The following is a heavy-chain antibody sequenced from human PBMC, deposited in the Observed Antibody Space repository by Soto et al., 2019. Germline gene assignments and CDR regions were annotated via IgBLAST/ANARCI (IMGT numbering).Heavy chain of an antibody. V-gene: IGHV4-34*01. J-gene: IGHJ4*01. CDR1: GGSLSGYS. CDR3: ARDSGYGSGASVNHYLDF. CDR2: INHRGTT. Sequence: SETLSLTCDVSGGSLSGYSWNWIRQPPGKGLEWIGEINHRGTTVYNPSLKSRLTMSADSSKNQFSLKLKSVTSADTALYYCARDSGYGSGASVNHYLDFWGRGTLVTVS. D-gene: IGHD3-10*01.